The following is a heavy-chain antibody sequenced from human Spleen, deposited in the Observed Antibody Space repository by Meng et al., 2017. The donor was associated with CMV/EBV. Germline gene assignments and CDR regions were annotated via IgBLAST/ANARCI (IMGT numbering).Heavy chain of an antibody. V-gene: IGHV3-35*01. CDR1: GFTFSNSD. Sequence: GGSLRLSCAASGFTFSNSDMNWVHQAPGKGLEWVSGISWNGSRTHYADSVKGRFIISRDNSKNTLYLQMNSLRAEDTAVYYCAKVEYSSSWYVIRTGAEYFQHWGQGTLVTVSS. J-gene: IGHJ1*01. CDR2: ISWNGSRT. CDR3: AKVEYSSSWYVIRTGAEYFQH. D-gene: IGHD6-13*01.